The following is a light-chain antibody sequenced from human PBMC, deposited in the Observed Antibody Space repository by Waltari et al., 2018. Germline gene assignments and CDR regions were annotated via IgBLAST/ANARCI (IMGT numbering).Light chain of an antibody. J-gene: IGKJ1*01. V-gene: IGKV1-5*01. CDR2: DAS. Sequence: DIQMTQSPSTLSASVGDRFTITCRASQCITRWLAWYQQKPGKAPKLLIYDASSLESGVPSRFSGSGSGTEFTLTISSLQPDDFATYYCQEHVTYWAFGQGTKVEMK. CDR3: QEHVTYWA. CDR1: QCITRW.